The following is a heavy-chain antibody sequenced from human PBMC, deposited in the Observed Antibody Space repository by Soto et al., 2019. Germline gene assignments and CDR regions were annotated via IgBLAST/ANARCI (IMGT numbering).Heavy chain of an antibody. D-gene: IGHD3-22*01. J-gene: IGHJ4*02. Sequence: GGSLRLSCAASGFTFSSYSMNWVRQAPGKGLEWVSSISSSSYIYYADSVKGRFTISRDNAKNSLYLQMNSLRAEDTAVYYCARDVYYYDSSGYYRYFDYWGQGTLVTVSS. CDR2: ISSSSYI. V-gene: IGHV3-21*01. CDR3: ARDVYYYDSSGYYRYFDY. CDR1: GFTFSSYS.